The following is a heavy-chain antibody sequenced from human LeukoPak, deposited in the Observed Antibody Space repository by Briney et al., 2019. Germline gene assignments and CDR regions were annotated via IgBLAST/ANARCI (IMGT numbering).Heavy chain of an antibody. Sequence: SGTLSLTCYVSGDSISSSYWWSWVRQPPGKGLQWIGEIYHAGITNYKPTLNSRVTISIDTSKNQFSLKLSSVTAADTAVYYCARDGCGGSCFHYYYYYMDVWGKGTTVTISS. D-gene: IGHD2-15*01. CDR1: GDSISSSYW. V-gene: IGHV4-4*02. CDR2: IYHAGIT. J-gene: IGHJ6*03. CDR3: ARDGCGGSCFHYYYYYMDV.